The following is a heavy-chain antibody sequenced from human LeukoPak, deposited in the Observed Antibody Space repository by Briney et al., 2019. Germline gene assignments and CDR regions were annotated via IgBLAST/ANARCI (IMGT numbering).Heavy chain of an antibody. CDR2: IYYSGST. D-gene: IGHD6-13*01. Sequence: SETLSLTCTVSGGSISSSSYYWGWIRQPPGKGLEWIGSIYYSGSTYYNPSLKSRVTISVDTSKNQFSLKLSSVTAADTAVYYCARGVWRGRWTRAAAGPFDYWGQGTLVTVSS. V-gene: IGHV4-39*07. CDR1: GGSISSSSYY. J-gene: IGHJ4*02. CDR3: ARGVWRGRWTRAAAGPFDY.